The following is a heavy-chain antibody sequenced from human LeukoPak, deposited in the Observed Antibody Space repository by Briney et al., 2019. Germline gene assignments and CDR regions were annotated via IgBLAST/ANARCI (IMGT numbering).Heavy chain of an antibody. V-gene: IGHV5-51*01. CDR1: GYIFTTYW. Sequence: GESLKIPCQGSGYIFTTYWIGGLRQMPGKGLEWMGVITPGDSDTKYSPSFQGQVTTSAHKSINTAYLHWSSMTAADTTMSYCARHNAPFGGGVRAFDYWGQGSLVTVSS. CDR3: ARHNAPFGGGVRAFDY. CDR2: ITPGDSDT. D-gene: IGHD2-21*01. J-gene: IGHJ4*02.